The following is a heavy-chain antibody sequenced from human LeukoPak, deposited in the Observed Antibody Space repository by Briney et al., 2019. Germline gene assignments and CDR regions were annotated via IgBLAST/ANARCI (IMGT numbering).Heavy chain of an antibody. J-gene: IGHJ4*02. D-gene: IGHD2-21*02. V-gene: IGHV3-64*01. Sequence: PGGSLRLSCAASGFTFSSYAMHWVRQAPGKGLEYVSAISSNGGSTYYANSVKGRFTISRDNSKNTLYLQMGSLRAEDMAVYYCARAIPKSYCGGDCYRGLVDYWGQGTLVTVPS. CDR3: ARAIPKSYCGGDCYRGLVDY. CDR1: GFTFSSYA. CDR2: ISSNGGST.